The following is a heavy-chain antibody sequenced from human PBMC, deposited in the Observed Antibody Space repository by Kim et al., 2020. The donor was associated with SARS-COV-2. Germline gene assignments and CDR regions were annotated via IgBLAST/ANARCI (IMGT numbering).Heavy chain of an antibody. Sequence: AASLKGRFTISRDNAKNPRYLQMNSLRAEDTAVYYCARFPKNSGTYWFDPWGQGTLVTVSS. V-gene: IGHV3-48*03. CDR3: ARFPKNSGTYWFDP. J-gene: IGHJ5*02. D-gene: IGHD1-26*01.